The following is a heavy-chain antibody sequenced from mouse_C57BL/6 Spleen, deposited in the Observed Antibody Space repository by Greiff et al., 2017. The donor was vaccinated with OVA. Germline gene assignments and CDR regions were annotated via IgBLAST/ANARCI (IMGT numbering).Heavy chain of an antibody. CDR3: ASEYYGTLAY. D-gene: IGHD1-1*01. V-gene: IGHV1-64*01. CDR1: GYTFTSYW. J-gene: IGHJ3*01. Sequence: VQLQQPGAELVKPGASVKLSCKASGYTFTSYWMHWVKQRPGQGLEWIGMIHPNSGSTNYNEKFKSKATLTVDKSSSTAYMQLSSLTSEDSAVYYCASEYYGTLAYWGQGTLVTVSA. CDR2: IHPNSGST.